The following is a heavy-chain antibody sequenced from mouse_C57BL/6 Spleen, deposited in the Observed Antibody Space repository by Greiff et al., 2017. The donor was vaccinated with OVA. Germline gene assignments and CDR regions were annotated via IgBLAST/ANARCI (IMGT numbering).Heavy chain of an antibody. CDR3: LVATDYAMDY. CDR2: IYPGSGNT. CDR1: GYTFTDYY. Sequence: LQESGAELVRPGASVKLSCKASGYTFTDYYINWVKQRPGQGLEWIARIYPGSGNTYYNEKFKGKATLTAEKSSSTAYMQLSSLTSEDSAVYFCLVATDYAMDYWGQGTSVTVSS. D-gene: IGHD1-1*01. V-gene: IGHV1-76*01. J-gene: IGHJ4*01.